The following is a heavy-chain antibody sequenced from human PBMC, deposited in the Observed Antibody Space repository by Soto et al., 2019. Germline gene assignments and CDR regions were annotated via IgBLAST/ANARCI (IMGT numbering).Heavy chain of an antibody. CDR3: ARDSWSSTSCARCYWYFDI. J-gene: IGHJ2*01. D-gene: IGHD2-2*01. CDR1: RGTFSSYT. Sequence: QVQLVQSGTEAKKPGSSVKVSCKASRGTFSSYTITWVRQAPGQGLEWMGRIIPVLGLPNYAQKFQGRVTITADKSTSTAYMELSNLRSDDTAVYYWARDSWSSTSCARCYWYFDIWGRGTLVTGSS. V-gene: IGHV1-69*08. CDR2: IIPVLGLP.